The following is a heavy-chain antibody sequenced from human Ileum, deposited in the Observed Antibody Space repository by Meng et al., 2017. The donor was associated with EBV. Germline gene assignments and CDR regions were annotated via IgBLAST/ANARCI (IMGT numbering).Heavy chain of an antibody. CDR1: GSIWSCVRP. CDR3: ARAHPVVYYFDY. J-gene: IGHJ4*02. V-gene: IGHV4-30-2*01. CDR2: TNHSGCI. D-gene: IGHD4-23*01. Sequence: QPLLPECAPRLGTLSQPLSLTCACFRGSIWSCVRPRRWNGQAPRKGLEQIGNTNHSGCIYYNPSLKRRVTISVDRSRNQFSLKLSSVISEDTGVYYCARAHPVVYYFDYWGQGTLVTVSS.